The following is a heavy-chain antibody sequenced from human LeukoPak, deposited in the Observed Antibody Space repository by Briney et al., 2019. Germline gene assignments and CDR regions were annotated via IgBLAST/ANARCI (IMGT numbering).Heavy chain of an antibody. CDR2: IYHSGST. J-gene: IGHJ4*02. CDR3: ARFSPRAMGNYLDF. CDR1: GYSTSSGYY. D-gene: IGHD7-27*01. Sequence: TSETLSLTCTVSGYSTSSGYYWGWIRQPPGKGLEWIGSIYHSGSTYYNPSLKSRVTISVDTSKNQFSLNLSSVTAADTAVYYCARFSPRAMGNYLDFWGQGTLVTVSS. V-gene: IGHV4-38-2*02.